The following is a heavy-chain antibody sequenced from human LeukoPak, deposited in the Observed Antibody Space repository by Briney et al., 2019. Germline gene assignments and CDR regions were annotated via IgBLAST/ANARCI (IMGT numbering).Heavy chain of an antibody. Sequence: GASVKVSCKASGYTFTSYGISWVRQAPGQGLEWMGWISAYNGNTNYAQKLQGRVTMTTDTSTSTVYMELSSLRSEDTAMYYCTRALPHRRLMDTTMEQHWFDPWGQGTLVTVSS. CDR3: TRALPHRRLMDTTMEQHWFDP. J-gene: IGHJ5*02. V-gene: IGHV1-18*01. CDR2: ISAYNGNT. D-gene: IGHD5-18*01. CDR1: GYTFTSYG.